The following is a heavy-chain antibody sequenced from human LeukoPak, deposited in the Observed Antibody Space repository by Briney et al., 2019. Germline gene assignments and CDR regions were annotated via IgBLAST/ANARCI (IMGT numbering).Heavy chain of an antibody. D-gene: IGHD3-3*01. J-gene: IGHJ4*02. CDR2: IYYSGST. CDR1: GGSISSSSYY. V-gene: IGHV4-39*01. Sequence: PSETLSLTCTVSGGSISSSSYYWGWIRQPPGKGLERIGSIYYSGSTYYNPSLKSRVTISVDTSKNQFSLKLSSVTAADTAVYYCASRITIFGVVTGDYWGQGTLVTVSS. CDR3: ASRITIFGVVTGDY.